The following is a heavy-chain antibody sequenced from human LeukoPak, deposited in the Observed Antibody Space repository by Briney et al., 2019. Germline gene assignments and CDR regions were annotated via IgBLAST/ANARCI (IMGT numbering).Heavy chain of an antibody. CDR1: GGSISSYY. J-gene: IGHJ4*02. Sequence: SEALSLTCTVSGGSISSYYWSWIRQPPGKGLEWIGYIYYSGSTNYNPSLKSRVTISVDTSKNQFSLKLSSVTAADTAVYYCARSDHSNFDYWGQGTLVTVSS. CDR3: ARSDHSNFDY. V-gene: IGHV4-59*08. D-gene: IGHD4-11*01. CDR2: IYYSGST.